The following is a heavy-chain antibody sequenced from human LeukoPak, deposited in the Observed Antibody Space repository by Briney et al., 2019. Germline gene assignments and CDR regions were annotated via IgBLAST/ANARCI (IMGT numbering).Heavy chain of an antibody. CDR1: YTXXXXY. CDR2: INPNSGGT. CDR3: XXXXXXTXXXXDP. Sequence: YTXXXXYMXWVRQAPGXXLXWMGWINPNSGGTIYAQKFQGRVTITRDRSISTVYMELSRLRSDDTAVYYCXXXXXXTXXXXDPWGQXTXVTVSS. J-gene: IGHJ5*02. V-gene: IGHV1-2*02.